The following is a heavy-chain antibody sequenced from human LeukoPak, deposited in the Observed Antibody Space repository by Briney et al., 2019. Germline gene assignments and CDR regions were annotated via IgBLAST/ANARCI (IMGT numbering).Heavy chain of an antibody. J-gene: IGHJ4*02. CDR2: MNPNSGNT. D-gene: IGHD3-10*01. CDR1: GYTFTSYD. Sequence: ASVKVSCKASGYTFTSYDINWVRQATGQGLEWMGWMNPNSGNTGYAQKFQGRVTMTRNTSISTAYMELSSLRSEDTAVYYCARGRRVRGPRGGFDYWGRGTLVTVSS. V-gene: IGHV1-8*01. CDR3: ARGRRVRGPRGGFDY.